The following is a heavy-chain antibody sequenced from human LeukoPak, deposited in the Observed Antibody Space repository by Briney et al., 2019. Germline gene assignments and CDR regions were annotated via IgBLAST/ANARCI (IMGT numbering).Heavy chain of an antibody. CDR1: GFTFSSYW. J-gene: IGHJ5*02. D-gene: IGHD3-10*01. V-gene: IGHV3-23*01. CDR3: AKDHYGSGSYYSRRNWFDP. CDR2: ISGSGGST. Sequence: GGSLRLSCAASGFTFSSYWVSWVRQAPGKGLEWVSAISGSGGSTYYADSVKGRFTISRDNSKNTLYLQMNSLRAEDTAVYYCAKDHYGSGSYYSRRNWFDPWGQGTLVTVSS.